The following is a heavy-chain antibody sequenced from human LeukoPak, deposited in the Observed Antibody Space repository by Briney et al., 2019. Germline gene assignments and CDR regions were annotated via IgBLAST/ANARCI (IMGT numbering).Heavy chain of an antibody. CDR2: ISYDGSNK. CDR1: GFTFSSYA. CDR3: ARDRRRRTYYYDSSGYYFGDY. D-gene: IGHD3-22*01. V-gene: IGHV3-30-3*01. Sequence: GGSLRLSCAASGFTFSSYAMHWVRQAPGKGLEWVAVISYDGSNKYYADSVKGRFTISRDNSKNTLYLQMNSLRAGDTAVYYCARDRRRRTYYYDSSGYYFGDYWGQGTLVTVSS. J-gene: IGHJ4*02.